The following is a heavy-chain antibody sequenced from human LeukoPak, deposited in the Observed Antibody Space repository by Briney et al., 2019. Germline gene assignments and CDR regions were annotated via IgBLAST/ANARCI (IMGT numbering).Heavy chain of an antibody. J-gene: IGHJ4*02. Sequence: QPGGSLRLSCAASGFTFSDYYMSWIRQAPGKGLEWVSYISSSGSTIYYADSVKGRLTISRDNAKNSLYLQMNSLRAEDTAVYYCARDLNPYYGSGSYSYWGQGTLVTVSS. CDR2: ISSSGSTI. V-gene: IGHV3-11*01. CDR1: GFTFSDYY. CDR3: ARDLNPYYGSGSYSY. D-gene: IGHD3-10*01.